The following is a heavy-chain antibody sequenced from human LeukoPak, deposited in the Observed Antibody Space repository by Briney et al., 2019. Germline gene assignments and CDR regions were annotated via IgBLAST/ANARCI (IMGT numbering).Heavy chain of an antibody. CDR1: GFTFSSYS. Sequence: PGGSLRLSCAASGFTFSSYSMNWVRQAPGKGLEWVSSISSSSSYIYYADSVKGRFTISRDNAKNSLYLQMNSLRAEDTAVYYCARDRSTMVRGAHYFDYWGQRILVTLSS. CDR2: ISSSSSYI. D-gene: IGHD3-10*01. J-gene: IGHJ4*02. V-gene: IGHV3-21*01. CDR3: ARDRSTMVRGAHYFDY.